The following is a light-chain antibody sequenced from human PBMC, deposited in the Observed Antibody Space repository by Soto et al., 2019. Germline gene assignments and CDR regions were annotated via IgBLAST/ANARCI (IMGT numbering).Light chain of an antibody. CDR3: ASWDDSLDGYV. Sequence: QSVLTQPPSASGTPGQRVTISCSGGSSNIGSNSVNWYQQLPGTAPKPLIYSKNQRPSGVPDRFSGSKSGTSASLAISGLQSDDEADYYCASWDDSLDGYVFGTGTKVTVL. CDR1: SSNIGSNS. V-gene: IGLV1-44*01. CDR2: SKN. J-gene: IGLJ1*01.